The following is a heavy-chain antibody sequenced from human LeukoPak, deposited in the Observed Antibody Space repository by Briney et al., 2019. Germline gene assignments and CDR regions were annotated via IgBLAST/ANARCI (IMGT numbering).Heavy chain of an antibody. V-gene: IGHV1-18*01. Sequence: ASVKVSCKASGYTFPNYDISWVRQAPGQGLEWMGWISAYNGNTNYAQKLQGRVTMTTDTSTSTAYMELRSLRSDDTAVYYCARGDYDFWSGLRTVDYWGQGTLVTVSS. CDR3: ARGDYDFWSGLRTVDY. J-gene: IGHJ4*02. D-gene: IGHD3-3*01. CDR1: GYTFPNYD. CDR2: ISAYNGNT.